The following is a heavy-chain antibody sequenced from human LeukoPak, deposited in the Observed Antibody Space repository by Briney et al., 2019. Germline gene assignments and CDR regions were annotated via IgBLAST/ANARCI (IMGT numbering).Heavy chain of an antibody. CDR2: TYWDDDE. CDR3: AHIPCSGGSCYYLGLDY. V-gene: IGHV2-5*02. Sequence: ESGPTLVKPTQTLTLTCTFSGFSLSASGGGVGWIRQPPGKALEWLALTYWDDDERYSPSLKSRLTITKDTSKNQVVLTMTNMDPVDTATYYCAHIPCSGGSCYYLGLDYWGQGTLVTVSS. D-gene: IGHD2-15*01. CDR1: GFSLSASGGG. J-gene: IGHJ4*02.